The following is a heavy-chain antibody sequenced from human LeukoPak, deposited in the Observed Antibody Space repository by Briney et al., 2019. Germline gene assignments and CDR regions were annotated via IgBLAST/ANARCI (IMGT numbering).Heavy chain of an antibody. CDR3: ARHDMVRGVIIDY. V-gene: IGHV4-34*01. Sequence: PGGSLRLSCGASGFTFSNAWMSWIRQPPGKGLEWIGEINHSGSTNYNPSLKSRVTISVDTSKYQFSLKLSSVTAADTAVYYCARHDMVRGVIIDYWGQGTLVTVSS. J-gene: IGHJ4*02. D-gene: IGHD3-10*01. CDR2: INHSGST. CDR1: GFTFSNAW.